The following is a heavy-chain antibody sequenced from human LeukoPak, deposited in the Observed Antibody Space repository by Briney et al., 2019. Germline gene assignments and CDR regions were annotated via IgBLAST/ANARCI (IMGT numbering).Heavy chain of an antibody. Sequence: GGSLRLSCAASGFAFSSYAMSWVRQAPGKGLEWVSAISGNGGSTYYADSVKGRFTISKDNSKNTLYLQMNSLRAEDTAVCYCAKIGYPAYFDYWGQGTLVTVSS. J-gene: IGHJ4*02. V-gene: IGHV3-23*01. CDR2: ISGNGGST. CDR3: AKIGYPAYFDY. D-gene: IGHD5-18*01. CDR1: GFAFSSYA.